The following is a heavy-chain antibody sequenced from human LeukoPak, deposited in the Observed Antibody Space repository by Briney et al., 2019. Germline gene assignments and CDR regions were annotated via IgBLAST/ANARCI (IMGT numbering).Heavy chain of an antibody. CDR3: ANGLGSLGYYFDY. J-gene: IGHJ4*02. CDR1: GGTFSSYA. V-gene: IGHV1-69*04. D-gene: IGHD1-26*01. Sequence: GASVKVSCKASGGTFSSYAISWVRQAPGQGLEWMGRIIPILGIANYAQKFQGRVTITADKSTSTAYMELSSLRSEDTAVYYCANGLGSLGYYFDYWGQGTLVTVSS. CDR2: IIPILGIA.